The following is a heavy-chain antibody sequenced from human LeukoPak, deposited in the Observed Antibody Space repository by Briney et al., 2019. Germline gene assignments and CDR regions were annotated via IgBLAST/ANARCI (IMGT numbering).Heavy chain of an antibody. D-gene: IGHD2-2*02. CDR2: ISAYNGNK. Sequence: ASVKVSCKASGYTFTTYGISWVRQAPGQGLEWMGWISAYNGNKNYAQKLQDRVTMTTDTSTSTAYMELRSLRSDDTAVYYCARGRYCSSTSCYKVYYYYMDVWGKGTTVTVSS. J-gene: IGHJ6*03. CDR1: GYTFTTYG. V-gene: IGHV1-18*01. CDR3: ARGRYCSSTSCYKVYYYYMDV.